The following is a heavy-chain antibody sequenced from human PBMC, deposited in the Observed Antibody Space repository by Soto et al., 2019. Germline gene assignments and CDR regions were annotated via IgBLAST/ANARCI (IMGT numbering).Heavy chain of an antibody. Sequence: SVPLSLTCAVSGGAIGERSNYWGCIRPPPGKGLEYIGSIYSGGSTYYNPSLKSRVTLSVDATQNQFSLRLTSVTAADTAVYYCARRHSATWLFDYWGLGTLVTVSS. CDR1: GGAIGERSNY. CDR3: ARRHSATWLFDY. D-gene: IGHD3-9*01. CDR2: IYSGGST. V-gene: IGHV4-39*01. J-gene: IGHJ4*02.